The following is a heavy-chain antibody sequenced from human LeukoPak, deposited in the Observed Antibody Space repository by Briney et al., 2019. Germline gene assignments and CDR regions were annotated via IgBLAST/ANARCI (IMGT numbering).Heavy chain of an antibody. CDR3: ARGTGYSSGSGFDY. CDR1: GGSFSGYY. J-gene: IGHJ4*02. D-gene: IGHD6-19*01. V-gene: IGHV4-34*01. Sequence: SETLSLTCAVYGGSFSGYYWSWIRQPPGKGLERIGEINHSGSTNYIPSLKSRVTISVDTSKNQFSLKLSSVTAADTAVYYCARGTGYSSGSGFDYWGQGTLVTVSS. CDR2: INHSGST.